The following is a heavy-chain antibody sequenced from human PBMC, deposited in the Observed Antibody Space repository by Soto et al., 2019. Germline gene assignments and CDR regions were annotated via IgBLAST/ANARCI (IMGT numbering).Heavy chain of an antibody. J-gene: IGHJ4*02. CDR3: ARAVAVAADFDY. CDR2: INAGNGNT. D-gene: IGHD6-19*01. V-gene: IGHV1-3*05. Sequence: QVQLVQSGVEEKKPGASVKVSCKASGYTFTGYAMHWVRQAPGQRLEWMGWINAGNGNTKYSQKFQGRVTITRDTSASAAYMELSSLSSEDTAVYYCARAVAVAADFDYWGQGTLVTVSS. CDR1: GYTFTGYA.